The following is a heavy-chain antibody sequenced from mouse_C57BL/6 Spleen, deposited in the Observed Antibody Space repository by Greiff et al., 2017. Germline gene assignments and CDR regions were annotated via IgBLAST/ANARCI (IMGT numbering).Heavy chain of an antibody. V-gene: IGHV1-59*01. J-gene: IGHJ2*01. CDR1: GYTFTSYW. Sequence: QVQLQQPGAELVRPGTSVKLSCKASGYTFTSYWMHWVKQRPGQGLEWIGVIDPSDSYTNYTQKFKGKATLTVDTSSSTAYMQLSSLTSEDSAVYYCARVNYGSDYWGQGTTLTVSS. CDR3: ARVNYGSDY. CDR2: IDPSDSYT. D-gene: IGHD1-1*01.